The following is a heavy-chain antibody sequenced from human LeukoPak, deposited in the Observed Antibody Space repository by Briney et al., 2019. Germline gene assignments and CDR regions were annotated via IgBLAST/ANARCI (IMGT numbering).Heavy chain of an antibody. D-gene: IGHD1-7*01. CDR3: AREGLVTGTFNYYYMDV. Sequence: KPSQTLSLTCAISGDSVSSNSAAWNWIRQSPSRGLEWLGRTYYRSKWYNDYAVSVKSRITINPDSSKNQFSLQLNSVTPEDTAVYYCAREGLVTGTFNYYYMDVWGKGTTVTVSS. V-gene: IGHV6-1*01. CDR2: TYYRSKWYN. J-gene: IGHJ6*03. CDR1: GDSVSSNSAA.